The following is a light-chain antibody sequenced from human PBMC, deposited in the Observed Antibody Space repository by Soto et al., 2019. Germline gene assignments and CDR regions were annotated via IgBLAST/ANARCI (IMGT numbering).Light chain of an antibody. V-gene: IGLV2-14*01. CDR2: DVS. Sequence: QSVLTQPASVSGSPGQSITISCTGTDSDVGGYNYVSWYQQHPGNAPKVMIYDVSNRPSGVSNRFSGSKSGNTASLIISGLQAEDEADYYCSSYTFNGVGVFGGGTKLTVL. J-gene: IGLJ2*01. CDR1: DSDVGGYNY. CDR3: SSYTFNGVGV.